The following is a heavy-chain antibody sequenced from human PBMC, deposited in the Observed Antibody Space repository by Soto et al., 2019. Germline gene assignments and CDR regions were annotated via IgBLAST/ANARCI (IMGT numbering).Heavy chain of an antibody. CDR2: IWYDGSNK. V-gene: IGHV3-33*01. CDR3: ARTYDSSGYYLNWAFDI. CDR1: GFTFSSYG. D-gene: IGHD3-22*01. J-gene: IGHJ3*02. Sequence: QVQLVESGGGVVQPGRSLRLSCAASGFTFSSYGMHWVRQAPGKGLEWVAVIWYDGSNKYYADSVKGRFTISRDNSKNTLYLQMNSLRAEDTAVYYCARTYDSSGYYLNWAFDIWGQGTMVTVSS.